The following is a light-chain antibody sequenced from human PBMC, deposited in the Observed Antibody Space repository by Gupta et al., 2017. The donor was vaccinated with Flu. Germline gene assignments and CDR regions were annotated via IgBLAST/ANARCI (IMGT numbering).Light chain of an antibody. Sequence: VTLVHPASCSCRSSQGRGYSDGNTNLHWFQQRPGQSPRRLIYKVSHRYSDIPDRFTGSGSGTDFTLKISSVNAEDVGIYSCRQCPPWPRAFGEGTTVEIK. CDR2: KVS. J-gene: IGKJ4*02. V-gene: IGKV2-30*01. CDR1: QGRGYSDGNTN. CDR3: RQCPPWPRA.